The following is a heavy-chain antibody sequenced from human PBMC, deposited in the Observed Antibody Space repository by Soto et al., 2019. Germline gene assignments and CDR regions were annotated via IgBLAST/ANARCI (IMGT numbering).Heavy chain of an antibody. CDR2: IIPIFGTA. J-gene: IGHJ4*02. Sequence: ASVKVSCKASGGTFSSYAISWVRQAPGQGLEWMGGIIPIFGTANYAQKFQGRVTITADESTSTAYMELSSLRSEDTAVYYCARNDVGHGWYDYWGQGTLVTVSS. CDR1: GGTFSSYA. CDR3: ARNDVGHGWYDY. D-gene: IGHD6-19*01. V-gene: IGHV1-69*13.